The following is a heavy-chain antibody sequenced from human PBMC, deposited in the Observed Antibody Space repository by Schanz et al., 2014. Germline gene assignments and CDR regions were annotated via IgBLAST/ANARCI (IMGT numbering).Heavy chain of an antibody. CDR3: ARDQSPYTNSSDVRYFDY. Sequence: QGQLVQSGPEVKEPPPSANPPSAPPRYTFNTHGLNWVRQAPGQGLEWMGWISAYTNNANYAQKVQGRVTMTTDTPTGTAYMELRSLRADDTAVYYCARDQSPYTNSSDVRYFDYWGRGSLVAVSS. D-gene: IGHD6-6*01. J-gene: IGHJ4*02. CDR2: ISAYTNNA. CDR1: RYTFNTHG. V-gene: IGHV1-18*01.